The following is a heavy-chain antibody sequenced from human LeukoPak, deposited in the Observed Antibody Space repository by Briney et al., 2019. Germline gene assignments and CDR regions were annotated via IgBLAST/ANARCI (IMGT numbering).Heavy chain of an antibody. J-gene: IGHJ3*02. CDR1: GFTFSSYS. D-gene: IGHD5-12*01. CDR3: ARDRSGYDWVDAFDI. V-gene: IGHV3-21*01. Sequence: GGSLRLSCAASGFTFSSYSMNWVRQAPGKGLEWVSSISSSNSYIYYADSVNGRFTISRDNAKNSLYLQMNSLRAEDTAVYYCARDRSGYDWVDAFDIWGQATMVTVSS. CDR2: ISSSNSYI.